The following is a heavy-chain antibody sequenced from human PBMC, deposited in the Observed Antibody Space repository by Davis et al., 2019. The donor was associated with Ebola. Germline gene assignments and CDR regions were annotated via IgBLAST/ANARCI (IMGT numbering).Heavy chain of an antibody. CDR1: GGSISSGGYY. CDR2: IYYSGST. CDR3: ARVNYDFWSGYYTGNWFDP. J-gene: IGHJ5*02. V-gene: IGHV4-31*03. D-gene: IGHD3-3*01. Sequence: SETLSLTCTVSGGSISSGGYYWSWIRQHPGKGLEWIGYIYYSGSTYYNPSLKSRVTISVDTSKNQFSLKLSSVTAADTAGYYCARVNYDFWSGYYTGNWFDPWGQGTLVTVSS.